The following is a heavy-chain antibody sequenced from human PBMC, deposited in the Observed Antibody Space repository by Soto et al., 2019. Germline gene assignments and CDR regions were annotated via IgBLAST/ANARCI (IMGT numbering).Heavy chain of an antibody. D-gene: IGHD5-18*01. J-gene: IGHJ5*02. CDR3: TRDHSSGSGWFDP. CDR1: GCTFSRDG. CDR2: IWNDGSNK. V-gene: IGHV3-33*01. Sequence: GGSLRLSCAASGCTFSRDGMHWGRQAPGKGLEWVALIWNDGSNKFYPDSVKGRFTISRDNSKNTLYLQLNSLRAEDTAVYYCTRDHSSGSGWFDPWGQGT.